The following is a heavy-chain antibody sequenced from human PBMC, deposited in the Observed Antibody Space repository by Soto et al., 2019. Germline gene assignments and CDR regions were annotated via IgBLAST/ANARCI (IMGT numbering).Heavy chain of an antibody. CDR3: ARSGGLDD. CDR2: INAANGNT. Sequence: QVQLVQSGAEVKKPGASVKVSCKASGYSFTSYAIHWVRQAPGQGLECMGWINAANGNTRYSQKFQGRVTITRDTSATTAYMDLGGRTSEDSAVYYCARSGGLDDWGQGTLITVSS. V-gene: IGHV1-3*01. CDR1: GYSFTSYA. J-gene: IGHJ4*02. D-gene: IGHD3-10*01.